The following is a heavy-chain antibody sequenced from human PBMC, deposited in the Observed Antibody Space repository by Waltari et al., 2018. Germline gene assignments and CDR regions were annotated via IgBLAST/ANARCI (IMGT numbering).Heavy chain of an antibody. J-gene: IGHJ3*02. V-gene: IGHV1-69*05. CDR1: GGTFSSYA. CDR3: ARYYDSSGYYNEGAFDI. CDR2: IIPIVGNA. D-gene: IGHD3-22*01. Sequence: QVQLVQSGAEVKKPGSSVKVSCKASGGTFSSYAISWVRQSPGQGLEWKGGIIPIVGNANYAQKFQCRCTITTDESTSTAYMELSSLRSEDTAVYYCARYYDSSGYYNEGAFDIWGQGTMVTVSS.